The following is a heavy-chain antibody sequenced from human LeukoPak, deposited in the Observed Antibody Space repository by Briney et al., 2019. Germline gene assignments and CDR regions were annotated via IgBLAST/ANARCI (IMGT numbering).Heavy chain of an antibody. J-gene: IGHJ5*02. D-gene: IGHD2-15*01. Sequence: PGRSLRLSCAASGFTFSSYGMHWVRQAPGKGLEWVAVIWYDGSNKYYADSVKGRFTISRDNSKNTLYLQMNSLRAEDTAGYYCARDSGGGSSAPWGKGTLVPVSS. CDR2: IWYDGSNK. V-gene: IGHV3-33*01. CDR1: GFTFSSYG. CDR3: ARDSGGGSSAP.